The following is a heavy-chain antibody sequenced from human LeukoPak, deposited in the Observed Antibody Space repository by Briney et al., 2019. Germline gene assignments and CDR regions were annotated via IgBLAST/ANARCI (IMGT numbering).Heavy chain of an antibody. CDR1: GFTFSSYG. D-gene: IGHD6-13*01. CDR3: AKDSEGYSSSIHFDY. CDR2: ISYDGSNK. J-gene: IGHJ4*02. Sequence: GGSLRLSCAASGFTFSSYGMHWVRQAPGKGLEWVAVISYDGSNKYYADSVKGRFTISRDNSKNTLYLQMNSLRAEDTAVYYCAKDSEGYSSSIHFDYWGQGTLVTVSS. V-gene: IGHV3-30*18.